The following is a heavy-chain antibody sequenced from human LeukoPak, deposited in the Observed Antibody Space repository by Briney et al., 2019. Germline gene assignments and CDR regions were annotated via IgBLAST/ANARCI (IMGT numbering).Heavy chain of an antibody. D-gene: IGHD3-10*01. CDR2: TYYRSKWYN. J-gene: IGHJ4*02. CDR1: GDSVSSNSAA. CDR3: ARASLWFGETNWGEDYFDY. Sequence: SQTLSLTCAISGDSVSSNSAAWNWIRQSPSRGLEWLGRTYYRSKWYNDYAVSVKSRITINPDTSKNQFSLQLNSVTPEDTAVYYCARASLWFGETNWGEDYFDYWGQGTLVTVSS. V-gene: IGHV6-1*01.